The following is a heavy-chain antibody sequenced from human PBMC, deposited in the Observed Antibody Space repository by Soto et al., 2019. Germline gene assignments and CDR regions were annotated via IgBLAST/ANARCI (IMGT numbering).Heavy chain of an antibody. CDR2: IYPGDSDT. V-gene: IGHV5-51*01. CDR3: ARYYSDSSGSLDAFDF. Sequence: GESLKISCKGSGYSFTIYWIGWVRQMPGKGLEWMGIIYPGDSDTRYSPSFQGQVTISADKSISTAYLQWSSLKASDTAMYYCARYYSDSSGSLDAFDFWGQGTMVTVSS. J-gene: IGHJ3*01. D-gene: IGHD3-22*01. CDR1: GYSFTIYW.